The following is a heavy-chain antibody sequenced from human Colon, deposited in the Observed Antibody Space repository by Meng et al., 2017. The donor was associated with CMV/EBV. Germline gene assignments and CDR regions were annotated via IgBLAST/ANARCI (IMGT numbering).Heavy chain of an antibody. V-gene: IGHV3-74*01. CDR1: GFTSTTNC. J-gene: IGHJ1*01. CDR2: INSDGSNT. CDR3: ARGMDSNVLQQ. D-gene: IGHD4-11*01. Sequence: GESLKISCAASGFTSTTNCMHWVRQVPGKGLVGVSRINSDGSNTNYADSVKGRFTISRDNGKNTLSLQMNSLRVEDMGVYYCARGMDSNVLQQWGQGTLVTVSS.